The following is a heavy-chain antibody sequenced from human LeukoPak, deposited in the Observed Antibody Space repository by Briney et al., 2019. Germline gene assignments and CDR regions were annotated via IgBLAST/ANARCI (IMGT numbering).Heavy chain of an antibody. CDR3: ARGGYTIFDY. J-gene: IGHJ4*02. D-gene: IGHD1-1*01. V-gene: IGHV4-4*07. CDR2: IYSSGST. Sequence: SETLSLTCTVSGGSISNYYWSWIRQPAGKGLEFIGRIYSSGSTNYNPSLKSRVTMSVDTSKDQFSLRLSSVTAADSAMYYCARGGYTIFDYWGQGTLVTVSS. CDR1: GGSISNYY.